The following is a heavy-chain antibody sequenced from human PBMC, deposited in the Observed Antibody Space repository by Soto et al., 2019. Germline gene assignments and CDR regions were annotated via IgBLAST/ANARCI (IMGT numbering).Heavy chain of an antibody. Sequence: QITLKESGPTLVKPTQTLTLTCTFSGFSLSTSGVGVGWIRQPPGKALEGLVIIYWDDAKRYSPSLRSRLTITKDTSKNQVVLTMTNVDPEDTATYFCAHRRIGVSQWNYGDFDYWGQGTLVTVSS. CDR3: AHRRIGVSQWNYGDFDY. D-gene: IGHD1-7*01. CDR1: GFSLSTSGVG. J-gene: IGHJ4*02. CDR2: IYWDDAK. V-gene: IGHV2-5*02.